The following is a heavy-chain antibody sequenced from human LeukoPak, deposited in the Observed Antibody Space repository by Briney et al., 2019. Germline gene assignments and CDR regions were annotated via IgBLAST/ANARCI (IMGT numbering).Heavy chain of an antibody. CDR1: GYTFASYD. J-gene: IGHJ4*02. Sequence: ASVKVSCKASGYTFASYDINWVRQATGQGVEWMGWMSPNSGNTGYAQKFQGRVTMTRSTSMCTAYMELSSLSSEDTAVYYCARGPPNWGYDYWGQGTLVTVSS. V-gene: IGHV1-8*01. CDR3: ARGPPNWGYDY. D-gene: IGHD7-27*01. CDR2: MSPNSGNT.